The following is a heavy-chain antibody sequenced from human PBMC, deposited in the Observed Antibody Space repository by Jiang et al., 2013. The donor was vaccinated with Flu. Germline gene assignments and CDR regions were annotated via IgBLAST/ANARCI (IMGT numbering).Heavy chain of an antibody. V-gene: IGHV4-59*01. CDR3: ARRGLGGDAFDI. CDR2: IYYSGST. CDR1: SISSYY. D-gene: IGHD3/OR15-3a*01. Sequence: SISSYYWSWIRQPPGKGLEWIGYIYYSGSTNYNPSLKSRVTISVDTSKNQFSLKLSSVTAADTAVYYCARRGLGGDAFDIWGQGTMVTVSS. J-gene: IGHJ3*02.